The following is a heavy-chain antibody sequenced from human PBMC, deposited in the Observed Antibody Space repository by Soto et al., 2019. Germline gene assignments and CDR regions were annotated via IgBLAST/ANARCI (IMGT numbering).Heavy chain of an antibody. CDR1: GYTFTRYD. V-gene: IGHV1-8*01. CDR3: ASFGAAATKTRWFDP. CDR2: MNPNSGNT. Sequence: ASVKVSCKASGYTFTRYDINWVRQATGQGLEWMGWMNPNSGNTGYAQKFQGRVTMTRNTSISTAYMELSSLRSEDTAVYYCASFGAAATKTRWFDPWGQGTLVTVSS. J-gene: IGHJ5*02. D-gene: IGHD3-3*01.